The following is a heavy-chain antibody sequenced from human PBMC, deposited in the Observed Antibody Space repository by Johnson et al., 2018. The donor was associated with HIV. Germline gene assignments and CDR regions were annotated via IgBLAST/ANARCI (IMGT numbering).Heavy chain of an antibody. J-gene: IGHJ3*02. CDR2: ISYDGNNK. Sequence: VRLVESGGGVVQPGRSLRLSCAASGFTFSSYGMLWVRQAPGKGLEWVAVISYDGNNKYYADSVKGRFTISRDNSKNTLYLQMNSLRAEDTALYYCAKGGIATRFFDIWGQGTMVTVSS. D-gene: IGHD6-6*01. CDR1: GFTFSSYG. V-gene: IGHV3-30*18. CDR3: AKGGIATRFFDI.